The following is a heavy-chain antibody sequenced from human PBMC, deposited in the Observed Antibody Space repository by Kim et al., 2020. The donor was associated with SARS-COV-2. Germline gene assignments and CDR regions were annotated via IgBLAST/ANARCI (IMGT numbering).Heavy chain of an antibody. D-gene: IGHD4-4*01. Sequence: SRKGRFTIARDNSKTTLYLQMNSLRAEDTAVYYCATGSVTKYYYYGMDVWGQGTTVTVSS. V-gene: IGHV3-23*01. CDR3: ATGSVTKYYYYGMDV. J-gene: IGHJ6*02.